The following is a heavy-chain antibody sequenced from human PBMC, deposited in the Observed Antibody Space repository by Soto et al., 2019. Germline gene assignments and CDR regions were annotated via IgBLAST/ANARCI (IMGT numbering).Heavy chain of an antibody. CDR1: GGSISSGDYY. CDR3: ARDGGREWELLGWFDP. Sequence: QVQLQESGPGLVKPSQTLSLTCTVSGGSISSGDYYWSWIRQPPGKGLGGIGYIYYIGSTYYNPSFEGRVTISVDTSKNQFSLKVSSVTAADTAVYYCARDGGREWELLGWFDPWVQGTLVTVSS. CDR2: IYYIGST. V-gene: IGHV4-30-4*01. J-gene: IGHJ5*02. D-gene: IGHD1-26*01.